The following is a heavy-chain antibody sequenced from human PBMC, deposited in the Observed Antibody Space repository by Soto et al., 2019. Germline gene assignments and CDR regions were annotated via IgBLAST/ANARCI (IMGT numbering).Heavy chain of an antibody. D-gene: IGHD4-4*01. V-gene: IGHV4-30-4*01. J-gene: IGHJ4*02. CDR3: ARSDNYVPFEY. Sequence: VQLQESGPGLVKPSQTLSLTCTVSGGSISSGDYKWSWIRQPPGKGLEWIGYIYYSGYSYNNPSLKSRVTMSVDTSKNQFSLKLSFVTAADTAVYYCARSDNYVPFEYWGQGTLVTVSS. CDR1: GGSISSGDYK. CDR2: IYYSGYS.